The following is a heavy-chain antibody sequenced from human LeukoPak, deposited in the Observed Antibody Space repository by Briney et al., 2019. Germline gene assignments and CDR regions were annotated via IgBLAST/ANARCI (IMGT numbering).Heavy chain of an antibody. Sequence: GESLQISCQGSGYSFTSYWIGWVRQMPGKGLEWMGIIYPGDSDTRYSPSFQGQVTISADKSISTAYLQWSSLKASDTAMYYCARQRLVAGKQFDYWGQGTLVTVSS. CDR3: ARQRLVAGKQFDY. J-gene: IGHJ4*02. CDR2: IYPGDSDT. V-gene: IGHV5-51*01. D-gene: IGHD6-6*01. CDR1: GYSFTSYW.